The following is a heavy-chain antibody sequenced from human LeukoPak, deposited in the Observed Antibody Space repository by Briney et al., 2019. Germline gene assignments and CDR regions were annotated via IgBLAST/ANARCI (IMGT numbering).Heavy chain of an antibody. D-gene: IGHD2-21*01. V-gene: IGHV4-39*01. J-gene: IGHJ3*02. CDR3: ARRADAYCGGDCYNDAFDI. CDR2: IYYSGST. Sequence: SETLSLTCTVSGGSISSSSYYWGWIRQPPGKGLEWIGSIYYSGSTYYNPSLKSRVTISVDTSKNQFSLKLSSVTAADTAVYYCARRADAYCGGDCYNDAFDIWGQGTMVTVSS. CDR1: GGSISSSSYY.